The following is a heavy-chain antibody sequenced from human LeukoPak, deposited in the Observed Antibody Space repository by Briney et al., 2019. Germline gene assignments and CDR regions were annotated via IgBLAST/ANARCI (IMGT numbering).Heavy chain of an antibody. Sequence: PGGSLRLSCAASGFTVSGNYMSWIRQAPEKGLEWVSVIYSGGSTYYADSVKGRFTISRDNSKNTLYLQMNSLRVEDTAVYYCATQTGDVDYYGLDVWGQGTTVTVSS. CDR1: GFTVSGNY. CDR3: ATQTGDVDYYGLDV. V-gene: IGHV3-53*01. J-gene: IGHJ6*02. D-gene: IGHD7-27*01. CDR2: IYSGGST.